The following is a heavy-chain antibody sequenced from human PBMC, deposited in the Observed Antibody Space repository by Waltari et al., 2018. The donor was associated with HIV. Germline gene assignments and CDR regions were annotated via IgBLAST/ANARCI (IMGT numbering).Heavy chain of an antibody. CDR3: ARDRIAVAGTDYYYGMDV. V-gene: IGHV3-13*01. J-gene: IGHJ6*02. CDR1: D. D-gene: IGHD6-19*01. CDR2: IGTAGDT. Sequence: DMHWVRQATGKGLEWVSAIGTAGDTYYPGSVKGRFTISRENAKNSLYLQMNSLRAGDTAVYYCARDRIAVAGTDYYYGMDVWGQGTTVTVSS.